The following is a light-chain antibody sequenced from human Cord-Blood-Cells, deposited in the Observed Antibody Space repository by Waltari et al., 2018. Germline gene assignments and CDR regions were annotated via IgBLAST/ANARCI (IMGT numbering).Light chain of an antibody. CDR1: QSISSY. CDR2: DAS. CDR3: QQSYSTPLT. V-gene: IGKV1-39*01. J-gene: IGKJ4*01. Sequence: DIQMTQSPSPLSASVGDRDTITCRASQSISSYLNWYQQKPGKAPKLLIYDASSLQSGVPSRFSGSGSGTDFTLTISSLQPEDFATYYCQQSYSTPLTFGGGTKVEIK.